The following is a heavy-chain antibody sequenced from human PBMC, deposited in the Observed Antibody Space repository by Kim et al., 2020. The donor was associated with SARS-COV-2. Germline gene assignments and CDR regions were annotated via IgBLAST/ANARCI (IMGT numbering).Heavy chain of an antibody. CDR1: GYSISSGYY. V-gene: IGHV4-38-2*01. CDR3: TGKYYYDTSGYYYADW. CDR2: INHSGST. D-gene: IGHD3-22*01. Sequence: SETLSLTCAVSGYSISSGYYWGWIRQPPGKGLEWIGSINHSGSTYYNQSLKSRVIISIDTSTNQFSRRLNSVTAADTAVYYCTGKYYYDTSGYYYADWWGEGTLGTVSS. J-gene: IGHJ1*01.